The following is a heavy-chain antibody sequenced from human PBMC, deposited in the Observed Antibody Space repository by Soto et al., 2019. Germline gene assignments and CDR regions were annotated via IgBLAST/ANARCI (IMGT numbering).Heavy chain of an antibody. V-gene: IGHV3-23*01. J-gene: IGHJ5*02. CDR1: GFTFTSHA. CDR3: AKGHGDESRFDP. Sequence: PGGSLRLSCAASGFTFTSHAMYWVRQAPGRGLEWVSKISLSGANIDYADSVKGRFTTSRDTSQNTLYLQMNSLRVEDTAIYYCAKGHGDESRFDPRGQGTLVTVSS. D-gene: IGHD4-17*01. CDR2: ISLSGANI.